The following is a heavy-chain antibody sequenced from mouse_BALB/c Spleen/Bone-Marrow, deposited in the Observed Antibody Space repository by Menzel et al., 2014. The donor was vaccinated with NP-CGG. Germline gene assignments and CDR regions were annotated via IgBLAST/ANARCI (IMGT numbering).Heavy chain of an antibody. CDR2: INPSTGYT. V-gene: IGHV1-7*01. J-gene: IGHJ3*01. CDR3: VCGNYYLAY. D-gene: IGHD2-1*01. CDR1: GYTFTRYW. Sequence: VQLQQSGAELAKPGALVKMSCKASGYTFTRYWMHWVKQRPGQGLEWIGYINPSTGYTEYNQKFKDKATLTADKSSSTAYMQLSSLTSEDSAVYYCVCGNYYLAYWGQGTLVTVSA.